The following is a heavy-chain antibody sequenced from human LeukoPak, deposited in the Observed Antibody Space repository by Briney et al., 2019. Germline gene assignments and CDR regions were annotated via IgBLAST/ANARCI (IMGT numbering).Heavy chain of an antibody. J-gene: IGHJ4*02. CDR3: ARGDPVYEWLDF. CDR2: INPSGGSP. D-gene: IGHD2-8*01. Sequence: GASVKVSCKTSGYTFTDYYVHWVRQAPGQGLEWMGIINPSGGSPSYAQKFQGRITVTSDLSTRTVYMALSSLRSEDTAVYYCARGDPVYEWLDFWGQGTLVTVPS. V-gene: IGHV1-46*01. CDR1: GYTFTDYY.